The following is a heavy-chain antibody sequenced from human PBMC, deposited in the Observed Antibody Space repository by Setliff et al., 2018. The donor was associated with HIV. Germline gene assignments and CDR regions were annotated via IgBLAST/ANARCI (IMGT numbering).Heavy chain of an antibody. CDR1: GYTFTSYD. CDR2: ISAYNGNT. CDR3: ARDSEWGSYIFWTFDI. V-gene: IGHV1-18*01. D-gene: IGHD1-26*01. J-gene: IGHJ3*02. Sequence: GASVKVSCKASGYTFTSYDINWVRQAPGQGLEWMGWISAYNGNTNYAQKLQGRVTMTTDTSTSTAYMELRSMRSDDTAVYYCARDSEWGSYIFWTFDIWGQGTMVTVSS.